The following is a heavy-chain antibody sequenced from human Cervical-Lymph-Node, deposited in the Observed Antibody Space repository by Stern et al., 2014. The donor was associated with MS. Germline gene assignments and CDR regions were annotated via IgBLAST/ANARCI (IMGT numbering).Heavy chain of an antibody. CDR1: GVSIGSDYF. CDR2: IFHSGIS. J-gene: IGHJ6*02. CDR3: ARDAGYYGSANGMDV. Sequence: QVQLQESGPGLVKPSETLSLTCSVSGVSIGSDYFWAWNRQPPGKGLEWIGGIFHSGISYYSPSHRSRVTVSVDTSKNEFSLDLTSVTAADTAVYFCARDAGYYGSANGMDVWGQGTTVTVSS. D-gene: IGHD3-10*01. V-gene: IGHV4-38-2*02.